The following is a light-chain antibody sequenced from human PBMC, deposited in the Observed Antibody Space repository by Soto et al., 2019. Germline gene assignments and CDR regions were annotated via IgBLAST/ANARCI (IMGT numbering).Light chain of an antibody. CDR1: SSDVGGYNF. CDR3: SSYAGTNIPVV. Sequence: QSVLTQPPSASGSPGQSVTISCTGSSSDVGGYNFVSWYQQHPGKAPKLMIYEVSERPSGVPNRFSGSKSGNTASLTVSGLQTDDEADYYCSSYAGTNIPVVLGGGTKLTVL. V-gene: IGLV2-8*01. CDR2: EVS. J-gene: IGLJ2*01.